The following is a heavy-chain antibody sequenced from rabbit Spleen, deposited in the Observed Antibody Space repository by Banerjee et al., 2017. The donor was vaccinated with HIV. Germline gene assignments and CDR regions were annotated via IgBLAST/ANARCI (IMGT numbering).Heavy chain of an antibody. D-gene: IGHD8-1*01. CDR3: ARDSASSFSSYGMDL. Sequence: QSLEESGGGLVKPGASLTLTCTPSGVSFSSNYYMCWVRQAPGKGLEWIACIYAGSGGFTYFATWAKGRFTISKTSSTTVTLQMTSLTAADTATYFCARDSASSFSSYGMDLWGQGTLVTVS. CDR2: IYAGSGGFT. CDR1: GVSFSSNYY. V-gene: IGHV1S40*01. J-gene: IGHJ6*01.